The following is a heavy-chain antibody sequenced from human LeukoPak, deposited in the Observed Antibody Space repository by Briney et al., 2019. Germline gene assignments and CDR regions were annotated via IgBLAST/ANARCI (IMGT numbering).Heavy chain of an antibody. Sequence: GGSLRLSCAASGFTVSSEYMSWVRQAPWKGLEWVSVIYSGGTTYYADSVKGRFTISRDNSKNTLYLQMNSLRAEDTAVYYCARDCSASSSDYYPLGYWGQGTLVTVSS. J-gene: IGHJ4*02. CDR1: GFTVSSEY. D-gene: IGHD3-22*01. CDR3: ARDCSASSSDYYPLGY. CDR2: IYSGGTT. V-gene: IGHV3-66*01.